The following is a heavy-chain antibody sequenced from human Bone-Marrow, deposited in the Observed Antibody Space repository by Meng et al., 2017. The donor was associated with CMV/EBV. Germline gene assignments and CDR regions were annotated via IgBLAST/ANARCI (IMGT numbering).Heavy chain of an antibody. J-gene: IGHJ5*02. V-gene: IGHV4-61*01. CDR1: SGCSGSYY. CDR2: IYNSRST. CDR3: AREWVVPAARISWFDP. Sequence: SGCSGSYYWNWIRQAPGNGLEWIGYIYNSRSTSCNPTLKSRVTISVDTSRNQFSLKLSSVTAADTAVYYGAREWVVPAARISWFDPWGQGTLVTVSS. D-gene: IGHD2-2*01.